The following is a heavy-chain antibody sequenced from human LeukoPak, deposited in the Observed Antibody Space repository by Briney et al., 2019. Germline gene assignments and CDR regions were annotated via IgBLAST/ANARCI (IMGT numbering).Heavy chain of an antibody. CDR3: AKGTLGSCSGSTCYPLDY. CDR2: ITGSGGAT. J-gene: IGHJ4*02. Sequence: GGSLRLSCAASGFTFSTYAMNWVRQAPGKGLEWVSIITGSGGATYYPDSVKGRFTISRDNSKNTLYLQMNSVRADDTAVYYCAKGTLGSCSGSTCYPLDYWGLGTLVTVSS. D-gene: IGHD2-15*01. V-gene: IGHV3-23*01. CDR1: GFTFSTYA.